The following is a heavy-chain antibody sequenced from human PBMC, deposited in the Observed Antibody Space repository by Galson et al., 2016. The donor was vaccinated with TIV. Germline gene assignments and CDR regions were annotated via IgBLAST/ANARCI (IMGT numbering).Heavy chain of an antibody. CDR2: IFPNDSDI. CDR3: ARMSLLGALDV. V-gene: IGHV5-51*03. D-gene: IGHD3-16*01. CDR1: GYNFRSYW. Sequence: QSGAEVKKPGESLKISCKDSGYNFRSYWIAWVRQTPGKGFEWLGIIFPNDSDIRYSPYFRGLVTMSADKSTSTAYLQCSSLKASDTAMYYCARMSLLGALDVWGQGTMVIVSS. J-gene: IGHJ3*01.